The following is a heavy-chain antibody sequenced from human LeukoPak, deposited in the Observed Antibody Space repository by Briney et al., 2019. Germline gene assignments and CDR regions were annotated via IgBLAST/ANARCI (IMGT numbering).Heavy chain of an antibody. CDR2: INSVGSST. V-gene: IGHV3-74*01. CDR3: ARVRDYDYVWGRREDAFDI. D-gene: IGHD3-16*01. CDR1: GFIFSTYW. J-gene: IGHJ3*02. Sequence: PGGSLRLSCTASGFIFSTYWMHWVRQAPGKGLVWVSRINSVGSSTNYADSVKGRFTISRGNAKNMLYLQMNSLRAEDTAVYYCARVRDYDYVWGRREDAFDIWGQGTMVTVSS.